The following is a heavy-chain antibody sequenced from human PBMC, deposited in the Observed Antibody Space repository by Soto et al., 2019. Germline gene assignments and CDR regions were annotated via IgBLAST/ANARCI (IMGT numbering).Heavy chain of an antibody. CDR1: GDTFSSYT. Sequence: QVHLVQSGAEVKKPGSSVKVSCTASGDTFSSYTVNWVRQAPGHGLEWMGRIIPILGITNYARKFQGRVTITADKYSNAAKMELSSLRSEDTAVYYCARRRYCGFDCYNHYYFGMDMWGQGTTVTVSS. V-gene: IGHV1-69*02. CDR3: ARRRYCGFDCYNHYYFGMDM. D-gene: IGHD2-21*02. J-gene: IGHJ6*02. CDR2: IIPILGIT.